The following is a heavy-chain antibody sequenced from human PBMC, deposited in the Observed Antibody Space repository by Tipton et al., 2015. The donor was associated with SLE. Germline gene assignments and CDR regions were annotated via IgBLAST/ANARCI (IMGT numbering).Heavy chain of an antibody. Sequence: TLSLTCAVYGGPFSGYYWSWVRQPPGKGLEWIGEINHIGSTNYNPSLKSRVTVSVDTSKNQVSLNLTSVTAADTAVYYCARGPTPPFGSGWYSFDYWGQGTLVTVSS. CDR3: ARGPTPPFGSGWYSFDY. D-gene: IGHD6-19*01. J-gene: IGHJ4*02. V-gene: IGHV4-34*01. CDR2: INHIGST. CDR1: GGPFSGYY.